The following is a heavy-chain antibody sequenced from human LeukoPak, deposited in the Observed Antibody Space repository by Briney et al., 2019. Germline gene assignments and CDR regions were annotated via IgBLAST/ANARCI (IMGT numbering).Heavy chain of an antibody. CDR3: ARTPAEYCSGGSCYSSPYYYMDV. V-gene: IGHV1-2*02. CDR2: INPNSGGT. Sequence: ASVKASCKASGYTFTGYYTHWVRQAPGQGLEWMGWINPNSGGTNYAQKFQGRVTMTRDTSISTAYMELSRLRSDDTAVYYCARTPAEYCSGGSCYSSPYYYMDVWGKGTTVTVSS. J-gene: IGHJ6*03. D-gene: IGHD2-15*01. CDR1: GYTFTGYY.